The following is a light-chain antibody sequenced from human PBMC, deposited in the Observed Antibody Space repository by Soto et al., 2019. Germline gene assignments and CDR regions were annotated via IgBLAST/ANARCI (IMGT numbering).Light chain of an antibody. CDR2: GAS. Sequence: EIVLTQSPGTLSLSPGERATLSFMASRSVGTFLAWYQQKPGQAPRLLIYGASSRATVIPDRFSGSGSGTDFTLTISRLEPEDFAVYYCQQYSNSPPLTFGGGTKV. V-gene: IGKV3-20*01. J-gene: IGKJ4*01. CDR1: RSVGTF. CDR3: QQYSNSPPLT.